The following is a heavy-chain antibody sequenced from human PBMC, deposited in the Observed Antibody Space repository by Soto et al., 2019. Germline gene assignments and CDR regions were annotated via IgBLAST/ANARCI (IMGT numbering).Heavy chain of an antibody. V-gene: IGHV1-69*13. D-gene: IGHD3-9*01. J-gene: IGHJ4*02. CDR3: ASNRELVGRDVYNFRY. CDR2: IIPIFGTA. CDR1: GGTFSSYA. Sequence: GASVKVSCKASGGTFSSYAISWVRQAPGQGLEWMGGIIPIFGTANYAQKFQGRVTITADESTSTAYMELSSLRSEDTAVYYCASNRELVGRDVYNFRYWGQGSLVTVSS.